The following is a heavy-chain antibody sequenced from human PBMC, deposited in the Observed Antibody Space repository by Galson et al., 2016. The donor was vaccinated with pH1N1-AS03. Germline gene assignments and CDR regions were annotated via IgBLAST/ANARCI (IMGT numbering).Heavy chain of an antibody. CDR1: GYSLSDLS. CDR2: FDLEEDEI. Sequence: SVKVSCKVSGYSLSDLSIHWVRQAPGRGLEWMGGFDLEEDEILYAQKFQGRVTMTEDTSTNTAYMEVSRLRSEDTAIYYCAKYSVSDEAFDIWGQGTMVTVSS. V-gene: IGHV1-24*01. CDR3: AKYSVSDEAFDI. J-gene: IGHJ3*02. D-gene: IGHD5/OR15-5a*01.